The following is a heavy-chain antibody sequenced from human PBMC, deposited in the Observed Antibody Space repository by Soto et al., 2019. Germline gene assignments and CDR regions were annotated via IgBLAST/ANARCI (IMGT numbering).Heavy chain of an antibody. D-gene: IGHD3-10*01. CDR1: GFTVSNNY. V-gene: IGHV3-53*01. J-gene: IGHJ4*02. CDR2: IYSGGYT. Sequence: EVQLVESGGGLNQPGGSLRLSCAVSGFTVSNNYMSWVRQAPGKGLEGVSVIYSGGYTAYGDSVKGRFTISRDNSKNTPFLQKNSLGAAAPGVFYCATQPGGGGYWGQGTLVTVSS. CDR3: ATQPGGGGY.